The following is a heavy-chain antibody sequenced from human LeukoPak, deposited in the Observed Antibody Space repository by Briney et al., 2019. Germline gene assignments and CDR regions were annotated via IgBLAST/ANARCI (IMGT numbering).Heavy chain of an antibody. V-gene: IGHV4-34*01. CDR1: GGSFSDYY. J-gene: IGHJ5*02. D-gene: IGHD6-13*01. CDR3: TKKGGGQLVNTRRWFDP. Sequence: SETLSLTCAVYGGSFSDYYWSWIRQPPGKGLEWIGEINHSGNTHYNPSLKSRVTISVDTSKNQVSLRLPSVTAADTAVYYCTKKGGGQLVNTRRWFDPWGQGTLVTVSS. CDR2: INHSGNT.